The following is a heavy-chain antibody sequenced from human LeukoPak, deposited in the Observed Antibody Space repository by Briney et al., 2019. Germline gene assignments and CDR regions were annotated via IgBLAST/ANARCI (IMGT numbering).Heavy chain of an antibody. Sequence: PSETLSLTXTVSGGSISSSSYYWGWIRQPPGKGLEWIGSIYYSGSTYYNPSLKSRVTISVDTSKNQFSLKLSSVTAADTAVYYCASHDTYYYDSSSPFFDYWGQGTLVTVSS. V-gene: IGHV4-39*01. CDR3: ASHDTYYYDSSSPFFDY. CDR2: IYYSGST. CDR1: GGSISSSSYY. D-gene: IGHD3-22*01. J-gene: IGHJ4*02.